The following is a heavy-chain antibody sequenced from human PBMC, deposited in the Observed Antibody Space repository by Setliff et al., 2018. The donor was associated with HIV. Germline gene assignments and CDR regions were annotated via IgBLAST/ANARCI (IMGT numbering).Heavy chain of an antibody. CDR2: IYYSGST. CDR3: ARAEVATIVAFDI. D-gene: IGHD5-12*01. Sequence: PSETLSLTCTVSDGSFSSDYWTWIRQTPGKGLEWIGYIYYSGSTKYNPSLTSRVTISVDTSKNHFSLKLTSVTAADTAVYYCARAEVATIVAFDIWGQGTMVT. CDR1: DGSFSSDY. J-gene: IGHJ3*02. V-gene: IGHV4-59*01.